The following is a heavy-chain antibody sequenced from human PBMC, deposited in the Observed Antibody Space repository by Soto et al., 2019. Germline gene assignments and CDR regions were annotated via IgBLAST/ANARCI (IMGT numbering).Heavy chain of an antibody. CDR1: GFSLSTSGVG. CDR3: GRGVATLPVFSFDI. Sequence: QGTLKESGPTLVKPTQPLTLTCSFSGFSLSTSGVGVGWIRQSPGKALEWLAHIYWSGDEHYRPSLKSSLSITKDNDKHHLGLRMTNMDTVETATYYCGRGVATLPVFSFDIWGQGTNVTLAS. CDR2: IYWSGDE. V-gene: IGHV2-5*01. J-gene: IGHJ3*02. D-gene: IGHD6-6*01.